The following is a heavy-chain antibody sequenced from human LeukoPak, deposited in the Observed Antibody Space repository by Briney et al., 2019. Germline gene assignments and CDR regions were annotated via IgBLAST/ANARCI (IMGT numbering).Heavy chain of an antibody. J-gene: IGHJ4*02. V-gene: IGHV4-4*02. CDR1: GGSVSSDNW. CDR3: AKAGVWLPAV. CDR2: IHHSGNT. Sequence: SETLSLTCAVSGGSVSSDNWWSWVRQPPGKGLEWIGEIHHSGNTNYSPSLKSRVTLSLDKSRNQFSLKLNSVTAADTAVYYCAKAGVWLPAVWGQGTLVTVSS. D-gene: IGHD3-9*01.